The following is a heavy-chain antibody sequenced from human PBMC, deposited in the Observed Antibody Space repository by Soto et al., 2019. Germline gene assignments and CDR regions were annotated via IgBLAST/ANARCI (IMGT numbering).Heavy chain of an antibody. J-gene: IGHJ6*02. CDR3: ARHEVAAPPLDYYYYGMDV. CDR1: GYSFTSYW. D-gene: IGHD6-6*01. V-gene: IGHV5-51*01. CDR2: IYPGDSDT. Sequence: GESLKISCKGSGYSFTSYWIGWVRQMPGKGLEWMGIIYPGDSDTRYSPSFQGQVTISADKSISTAYLQWSSLKASDTAMYYCARHEVAAPPLDYYYYGMDVWGQGTTVTVSS.